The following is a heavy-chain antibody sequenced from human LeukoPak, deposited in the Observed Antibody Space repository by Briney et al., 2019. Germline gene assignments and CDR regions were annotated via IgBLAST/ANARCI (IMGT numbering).Heavy chain of an antibody. CDR2: VNPYSGNT. CDR3: ARGGYCSGDGCFRRELDY. V-gene: IGHV1-8*01. Sequence: ASVKVSCKASGYTFSNYDINWARQATGQGLEWMGWVNPYSGNTGYAQKFQGRITMTRDTSISTVYMELTSLRSEDTAVYYCARGGYCSGDGCFRRELDYWGQGTLVTVPS. D-gene: IGHD2-15*01. CDR1: GYTFSNYD. J-gene: IGHJ4*02.